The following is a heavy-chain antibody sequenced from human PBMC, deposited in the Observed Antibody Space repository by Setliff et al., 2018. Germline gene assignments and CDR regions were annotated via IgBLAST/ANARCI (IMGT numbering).Heavy chain of an antibody. CDR3: ARVARVVLSRNAFDI. CDR1: GGSISSSNW. D-gene: IGHD2-2*01. CDR2: IYYSGSA. J-gene: IGHJ3*02. Sequence: SETLSLTCAVSGGSISSSNWWSWVRQHPGKGLEWIGYIYYSGSAHYNPSLKSRVTISVDTSKNQFSLKLSSVTAADTAVYYCARVARVVLSRNAFDIWGQGTMVTVSS. V-gene: IGHV4-4*02.